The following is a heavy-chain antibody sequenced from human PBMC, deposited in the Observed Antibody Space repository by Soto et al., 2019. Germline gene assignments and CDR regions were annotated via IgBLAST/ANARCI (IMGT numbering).Heavy chain of an antibody. CDR2: INPNSGDT. Sequence: ASVKVSCKASGYTFTGYYMHWVRQATGQGLEWMGWINPNSGDTNYAQKFQGRVTMTRNTSISTAYMELSSLRSEDTAVYYCARGGRRYCTSTSCLFDYWGQGTLVTLSS. D-gene: IGHD2-2*01. V-gene: IGHV1-2*02. CDR1: GYTFTGYY. J-gene: IGHJ4*02. CDR3: ARGGRRYCTSTSCLFDY.